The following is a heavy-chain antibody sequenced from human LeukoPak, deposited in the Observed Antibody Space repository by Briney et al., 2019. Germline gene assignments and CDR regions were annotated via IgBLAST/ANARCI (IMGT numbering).Heavy chain of an antibody. CDR3: ATSGYSGYDYMGLRY. D-gene: IGHD5-12*01. Sequence: GGSLRLSCAASGFTFSSYGMHWVRQAPGKGLEWVAFIRYDGSNKYYAGSVKGRFTISRDNSKNTLYLQMNSLRAEDTAVYYCATSGYSGYDYMGLRYWGQGTLVTVSS. J-gene: IGHJ4*02. V-gene: IGHV3-30*02. CDR2: IRYDGSNK. CDR1: GFTFSSYG.